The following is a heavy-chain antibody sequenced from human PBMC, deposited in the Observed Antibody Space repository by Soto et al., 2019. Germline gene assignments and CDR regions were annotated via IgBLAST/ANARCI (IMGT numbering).Heavy chain of an antibody. J-gene: IGHJ4*02. Sequence: ASVKVSCKASGFTFTSSAVQWVRQARGQRLEWIGWIVVGSGNTNYAQKFQERVTITRDMSTSTAYMELSSLRSEDTAVYYCAAAKSSADRYYFDYWGQGTLVTV. V-gene: IGHV1-58*01. D-gene: IGHD6-19*01. CDR1: GFTFTSSA. CDR3: AAAKSSADRYYFDY. CDR2: IVVGSGNT.